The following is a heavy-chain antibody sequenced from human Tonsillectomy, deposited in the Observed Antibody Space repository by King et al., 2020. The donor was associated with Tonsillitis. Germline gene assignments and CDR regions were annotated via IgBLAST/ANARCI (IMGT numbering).Heavy chain of an antibody. CDR1: GDSVSSNSAA. CDR2: TYYRSKWYN. V-gene: IGHV6-1*01. CDR3: ARVGSSPDIVGKHADAFDI. D-gene: IGHD2-15*01. J-gene: IGHJ3*02. Sequence: VQLQQSGPGLVKPSQTLSLTCAISGDSVSSNSAAWNWIRQSPSRGLEWLGRTYYRSKWYNDYAVSVKSRITINPDTSKNQFSLQLNSVTPEDTAVYYCARVGSSPDIVGKHADAFDIWGQGTMVTVSS.